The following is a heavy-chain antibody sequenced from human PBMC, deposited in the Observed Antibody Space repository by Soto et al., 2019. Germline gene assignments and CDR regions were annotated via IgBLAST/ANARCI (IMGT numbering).Heavy chain of an antibody. CDR2: ISGSGGST. CDR3: AKTPGGYPRYYFDY. D-gene: IGHD1-26*01. V-gene: IGHV3-23*01. CDR1: GFTFSSYA. Sequence: QTGGSLRLSCAASGFTFSSYAMSWVRQAPGKGLEWVSAISGSGGSTYYADSVKGRFTISRDNSKNTLYLQMNSLRAEDTAVYYCAKTPGGYPRYYFDYWGQGTLVTVSS. J-gene: IGHJ4*02.